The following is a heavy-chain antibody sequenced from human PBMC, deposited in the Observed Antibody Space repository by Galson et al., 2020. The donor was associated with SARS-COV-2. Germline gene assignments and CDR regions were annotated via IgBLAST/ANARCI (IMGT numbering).Heavy chain of an antibody. J-gene: IGHJ6*03. CDR2: ISPNSGGT. CDR3: ARGPDYYGLYYYYMDV. CDR1: GYIFTSYY. V-gene: IGHV1-2*02. D-gene: IGHD3-10*01. Sequence: ASVKVSCKASGYIFTSYYMHWVRQAPGQGLEWMGWISPNSGGTNYAQKFQGRVTMTRDTSINTAYMELSRLRSDDTAVYYCARGPDYYGLYYYYMDVWGKGTTVTVSS.